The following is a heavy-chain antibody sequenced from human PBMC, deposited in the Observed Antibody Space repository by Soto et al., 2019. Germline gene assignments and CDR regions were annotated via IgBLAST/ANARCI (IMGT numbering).Heavy chain of an antibody. CDR2: IYYSGST. Sequence: SETRSLTCTVSGGSISSYYWSWIRQPPGKGLEWIGYIYYSGSTNDNPSLKSRGTISVGTAKNQFSLKLSSVTAADTAVYYLWSDWDYYDSSGYPRVYGMDVWGQGTQVTGSS. J-gene: IGHJ6*02. CDR3: WSDWDYYDSSGYPRVYGMDV. V-gene: IGHV4-59*01. CDR1: GGSISSYY. D-gene: IGHD3-22*01.